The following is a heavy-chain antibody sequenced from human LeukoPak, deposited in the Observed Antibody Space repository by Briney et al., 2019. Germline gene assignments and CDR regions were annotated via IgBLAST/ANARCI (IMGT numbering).Heavy chain of an antibody. V-gene: IGHV1-2*02. CDR2: INPKSGGT. CDR1: GYTFTSYA. J-gene: IGHJ3*02. D-gene: IGHD3-10*01. CDR3: ARNLWFGESSDAFDM. Sequence: ASVKVSCKASGYTFTSYAMNWVRQAPGQGLEWMGWINPKSGGTNYAQKFQGRVTMTRDTSISTAYMDMSSLRSDDTAVYYCARNLWFGESSDAFDMWGQGTMVTVSS.